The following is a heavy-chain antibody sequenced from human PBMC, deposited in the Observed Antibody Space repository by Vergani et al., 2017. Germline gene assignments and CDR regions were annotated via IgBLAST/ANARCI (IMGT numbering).Heavy chain of an antibody. CDR3: ARERRDIVANDAFDI. CDR1: GDSISSGYYY. V-gene: IGHV4-30-4*08. J-gene: IGHJ3*02. CDR2: IFSSGNS. Sequence: QVQLQESGPGLVKPSQTLSLTCTVSGDSISSGYYYWSWIRQPPGKGLEWIGCIFSSGNSYYNPSLKSRLTISLDTSKNRFSLRLNSVTAADTAVYYCARERRDIVANDAFDIWVQATVVTVSS. D-gene: IGHD5-12*01.